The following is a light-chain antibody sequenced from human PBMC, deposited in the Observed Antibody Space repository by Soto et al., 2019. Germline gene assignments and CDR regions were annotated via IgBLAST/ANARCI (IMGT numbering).Light chain of an antibody. CDR1: QNISTS. V-gene: IGKV1-5*01. CDR3: QQYDYSRT. Sequence: GDSVTMTCPASQNISTSLAWYQHKPGKAPTLLMFDVSYLESGVPSRFSGSGSGTEFTLTISSLHSDDFATYYCQQYDYSRTFGQGTKVDIK. CDR2: DVS. J-gene: IGKJ1*01.